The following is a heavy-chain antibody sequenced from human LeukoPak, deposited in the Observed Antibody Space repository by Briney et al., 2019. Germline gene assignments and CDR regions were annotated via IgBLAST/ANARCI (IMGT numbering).Heavy chain of an antibody. D-gene: IGHD6-19*01. CDR3: ARAPYSSGWSSDY. Sequence: GGSLRLSCAASGFTFSSYAMSWVRQAPGKGLEWVSAISGSGGSTYYADSVKGRFTISRDNSKNTLYLRMNSLRAEDTAVYYCARAPYSSGWSSDYWGQGTLVTVSS. CDR2: ISGSGGST. V-gene: IGHV3-23*01. CDR1: GFTFSSYA. J-gene: IGHJ4*02.